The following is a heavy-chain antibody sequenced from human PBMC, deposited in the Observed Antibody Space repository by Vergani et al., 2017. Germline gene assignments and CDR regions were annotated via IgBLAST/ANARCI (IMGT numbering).Heavy chain of an antibody. CDR3: ARAQGSYEGNYFDY. V-gene: IGHV1-2*02. Sequence: QVQLVQSGAEVKKPGASVKVSCKASGYTFTGYYMHWVRQAPGQGLEWMGWINPNSGGTNYAQKFQGRVTMTRDTSTSTVYMELSSLRSEDTAVYYCARAQGSYEGNYFDYWGQGTLVTVSS. J-gene: IGHJ4*02. CDR2: INPNSGGT. D-gene: IGHD1-26*01. CDR1: GYTFTGYY.